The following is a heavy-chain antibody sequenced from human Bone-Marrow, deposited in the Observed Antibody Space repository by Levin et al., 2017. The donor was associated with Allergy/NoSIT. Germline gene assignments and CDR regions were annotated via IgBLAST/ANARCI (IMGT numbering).Heavy chain of an antibody. Sequence: ASVKVSCKASGYTFSDYYLHWVRQAPGQGLEWMGWINPNRGDTNYAEKFQGRVNMTRDTSINTAYMELSTLRSDDMAVYYCARSSAGSSSWYYYWGQGTLVTVSS. V-gene: IGHV1-2*02. CDR3: ARSSAGSSSWYYY. CDR2: INPNRGDT. CDR1: GYTFSDYY. D-gene: IGHD6-13*01. J-gene: IGHJ4*02.